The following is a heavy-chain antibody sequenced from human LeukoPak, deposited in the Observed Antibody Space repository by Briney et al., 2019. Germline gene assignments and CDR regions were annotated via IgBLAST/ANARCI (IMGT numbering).Heavy chain of an antibody. Sequence: PSETLSLTCTVFGGSISSYYWSWIRQPPGKGLEWIGSTYYSGSTNYNPSLKSRVTISVDTYKNQFSLKLSSVTAADTAVYYCARVVWSSSWYFDYWGQGTLVTVSS. D-gene: IGHD6-13*01. CDR3: ARVVWSSSWYFDY. CDR2: TYYSGST. J-gene: IGHJ4*02. V-gene: IGHV4-59*01. CDR1: GGSISSYY.